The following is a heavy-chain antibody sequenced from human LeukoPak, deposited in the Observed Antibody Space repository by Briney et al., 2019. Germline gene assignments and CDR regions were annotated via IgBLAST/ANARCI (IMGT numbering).Heavy chain of an antibody. CDR1: GFTFSSYS. CDR3: ARDAKKGRGTLLWFGETLT. V-gene: IGHV3-21*01. J-gene: IGHJ5*02. D-gene: IGHD3-10*01. Sequence: GGSLRLSCAASGFTFSSYSMNWVRQAPGKGLEWVSSISSSSSYIYYADSVKGRFTISRDNAKCSLYLQMNSLRAEDTAVYYCARDAKKGRGTLLWFGETLTWGQGTLVTVSS. CDR2: ISSSSSYI.